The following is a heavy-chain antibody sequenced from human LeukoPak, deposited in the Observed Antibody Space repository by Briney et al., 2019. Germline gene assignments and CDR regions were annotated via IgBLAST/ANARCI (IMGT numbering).Heavy chain of an antibody. D-gene: IGHD1-26*01. J-gene: IGHJ4*02. CDR3: ARVRGWELLRSFDY. CDR2: MYYSGSN. Sequence: SQTLSLTCAVSGGSISSGGYSWSWIRQPPGKGLEWIGYMYYSGSNYYNPSLKSRVTISVDTSKNQFSLKLSSVTAADTAVYYCARVRGWELLRSFDYWGQGTLVTVSS. CDR1: GGSISSGGYS. V-gene: IGHV4-30-4*07.